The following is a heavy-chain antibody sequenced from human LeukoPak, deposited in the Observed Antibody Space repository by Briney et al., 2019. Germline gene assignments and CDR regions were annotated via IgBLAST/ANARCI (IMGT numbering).Heavy chain of an antibody. CDR3: ARDSGPAAVHNWVDP. D-gene: IGHD6-13*01. Sequence: SVKVSCKASGGTFSNYAISWVRQAPGQGLEGMGRIIPILGIANYAHSFQGRVIITADKATSTAYMELSSLSSEDTAVYYCARDSGPAAVHNWVDPWGHGTLVTVSS. J-gene: IGHJ5*02. V-gene: IGHV1-69*04. CDR2: IIPILGIA. CDR1: GGTFSNYA.